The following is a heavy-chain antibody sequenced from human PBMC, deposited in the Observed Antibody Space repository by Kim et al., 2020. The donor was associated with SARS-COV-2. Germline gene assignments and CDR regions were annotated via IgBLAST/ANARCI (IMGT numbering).Heavy chain of an antibody. J-gene: IGHJ6*02. Sequence: ASVKVSCKASGYTFTSYAMHWVRQAPGQRLEWMGWINAGNGNTKYSQKFQGRVTITRDTSASTAYMELSSLRSEDTAVYYCARARPYRSVWYYYYVMDVWGQGTTVTVSS. V-gene: IGHV1-3*01. D-gene: IGHD6-19*01. CDR2: INAGNGNT. CDR3: ARARPYRSVWYYYYVMDV. CDR1: GYTFTSYA.